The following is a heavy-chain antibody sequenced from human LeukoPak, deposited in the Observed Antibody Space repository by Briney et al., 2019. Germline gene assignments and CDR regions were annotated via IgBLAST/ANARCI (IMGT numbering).Heavy chain of an antibody. J-gene: IGHJ4*02. V-gene: IGHV4-34*01. Sequence: PSETLSLTCAVYGGSFSGYHWSWIRHPPGKGLEWIGEINHSGSTNYNPSLKSRVTISVDTSKIQFSLKLSSVTAADTAVYYCARGVAADSYYFDYWGQGTLVTVSS. CDR2: INHSGST. CDR1: GGSFSGYH. CDR3: ARGVAADSYYFDY. D-gene: IGHD6-13*01.